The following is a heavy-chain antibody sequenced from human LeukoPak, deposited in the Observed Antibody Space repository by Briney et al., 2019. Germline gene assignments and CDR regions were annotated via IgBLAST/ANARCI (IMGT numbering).Heavy chain of an antibody. CDR3: AKGGPLNYYGMDV. D-gene: IGHD3/OR15-3a*01. Sequence: GGSLRLSCAASGFTFSSYAMSWARQAPGKGLEWVSAISGSGSSTYSADSVKGRFTISRDNSKNTLYLQMNSLRAEDTAVYYCAKGGPLNYYGMDVWGQGTTVTVSS. CDR2: ISGSGSST. J-gene: IGHJ6*02. CDR1: GFTFSSYA. V-gene: IGHV3-23*01.